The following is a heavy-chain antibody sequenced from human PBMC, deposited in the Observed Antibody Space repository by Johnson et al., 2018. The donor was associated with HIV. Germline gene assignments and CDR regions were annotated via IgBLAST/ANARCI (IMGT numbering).Heavy chain of an antibody. CDR1: GYSFSHYW. V-gene: IGHV3-7*05. CDR2: INKDGSEK. Sequence: VQLVESGGGLVQPGGSLRLSCVASGYSFSHYWMSWVRKAPGKGLEWVANINKDGSEKYYVDSVKGRFTISRDNAKNFLYLQMSSLRAEDTATYYCARKGDAFDLWGQGTMVTVSS. J-gene: IGHJ3*01. CDR3: ARKGDAFDL.